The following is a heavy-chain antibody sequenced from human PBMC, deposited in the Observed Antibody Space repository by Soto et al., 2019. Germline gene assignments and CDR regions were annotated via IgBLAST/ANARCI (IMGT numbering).Heavy chain of an antibody. CDR1: GSTFSSYG. J-gene: IGHJ3*02. CDR3: AKGGDSSGYYYGAFDI. CDR2: ISYDGSNK. Sequence: PGGSLRLSCAASGSTFSSYGMHWVRQAPGKGLEWVAVISYDGSNKYYADSVKGRFTISRDNSKNTLYLQMNSLRAEDTAVYYCAKGGDSSGYYYGAFDIWGQGTMVTVSS. D-gene: IGHD3-22*01. V-gene: IGHV3-30*18.